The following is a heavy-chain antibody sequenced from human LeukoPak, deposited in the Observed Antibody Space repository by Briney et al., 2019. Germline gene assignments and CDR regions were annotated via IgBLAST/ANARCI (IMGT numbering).Heavy chain of an antibody. CDR2: ISSSSSTI. CDR3: ARDQGLRGFDY. Sequence: GGSLRLSCAASGFTVSSNYMNWVRQAPGKGLEWVSYISSSSSTIYYADSVKGRFTISRDNAKNSLYLQMNSLRAEDTAVYYCARDQGLRGFDYWGQGTLVTVSS. V-gene: IGHV3-48*04. D-gene: IGHD3/OR15-3a*01. J-gene: IGHJ4*02. CDR1: GFTVSSNY.